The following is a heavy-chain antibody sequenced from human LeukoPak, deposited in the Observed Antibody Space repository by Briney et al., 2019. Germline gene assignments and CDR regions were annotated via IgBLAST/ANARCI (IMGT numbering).Heavy chain of an antibody. CDR1: GGTFSSYA. CDR2: IIPILGIA. D-gene: IGHD3-22*01. J-gene: IGHJ4*02. V-gene: IGHV1-69*04. Sequence: SVKVSCKASGGTFSSYAISWVRQAPGQGLEWMGRIIPILGIANYAQKFQGRVTITADKSTSTAYMELSSLRSEDTAVYYCARDRSSSGYYYYFDYWGQGTLVTVSS. CDR3: ARDRSSSGYYYYFDY.